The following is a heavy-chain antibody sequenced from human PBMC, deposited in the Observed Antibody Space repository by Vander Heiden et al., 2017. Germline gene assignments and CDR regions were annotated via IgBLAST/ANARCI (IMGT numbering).Heavy chain of an antibody. V-gene: IGHV3-53*01. CDR3: TGATAGYCSGGICSYDTDY. J-gene: IGHJ4*02. CDR1: GFTVSNNY. Sequence: EVQLVESGGGLIQPGGSLRLSCAAPGFTVSNNYMSWVRKAPGKGLECVSVIYSDGDTYYADSVRGRFTISRDNSKNTLYLQMNRLRAEDTAVYYCTGATAGYCSGGICSYDTDYWGQGTLVTVSS. D-gene: IGHD2-15*01. CDR2: IYSDGDT.